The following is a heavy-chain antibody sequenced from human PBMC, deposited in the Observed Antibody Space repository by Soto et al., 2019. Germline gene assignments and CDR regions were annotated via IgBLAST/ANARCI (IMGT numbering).Heavy chain of an antibody. Sequence: GGSLRLSCAASGFTVSSNYMSWVRQAPGKGLEWVSVIYSGGSTYYADSVKGRFTISRDNSKNTLYLQMNSLRAEDTAVYCCARETRLGDYFDYWGQGTLVTVSS. CDR1: GFTVSSNY. D-gene: IGHD1-26*01. CDR2: IYSGGST. CDR3: ARETRLGDYFDY. V-gene: IGHV3-53*01. J-gene: IGHJ4*02.